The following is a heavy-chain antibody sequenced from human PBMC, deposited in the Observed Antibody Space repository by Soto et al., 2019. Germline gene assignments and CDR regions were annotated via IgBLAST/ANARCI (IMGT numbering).Heavy chain of an antibody. D-gene: IGHD6-19*01. CDR3: ARSNGWYSLAH. V-gene: IGHV4-4*02. Sequence: QVQLQESGPGLVKPSETLSLTCAVSGVSIYSSGWWSWVRQPTGKGLEWIGEISHSGITTYNPSLKSRVTISLDNSENQFSLKLSSVTAADTAVYYCARSNGWYSLAHWGQGSLVSVSS. J-gene: IGHJ4*02. CDR2: ISHSGIT. CDR1: GVSIYSSGW.